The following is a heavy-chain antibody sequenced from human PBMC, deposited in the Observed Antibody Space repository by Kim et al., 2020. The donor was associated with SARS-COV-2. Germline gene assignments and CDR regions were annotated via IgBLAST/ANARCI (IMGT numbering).Heavy chain of an antibody. CDR2: GIT. V-gene: IGHV4-59*09. Sequence: GITNHTPALKSEVTVSVDASKNQFSLKLSSVNAADMAVYYCARGAVAGTWGQGTLVTVSS. CDR3: ARGAVAGT. D-gene: IGHD6-19*01. J-gene: IGHJ4*02.